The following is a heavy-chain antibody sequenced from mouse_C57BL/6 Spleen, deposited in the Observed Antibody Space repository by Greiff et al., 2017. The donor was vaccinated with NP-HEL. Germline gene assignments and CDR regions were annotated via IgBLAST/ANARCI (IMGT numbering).Heavy chain of an antibody. CDR2: IDPSDSYT. V-gene: IGHV1-69*01. Sequence: QVQLKQPGAELVMPGASVKLSCKASGYTFTSYWMHWVKQRPGQGLEWIGEIDPSDSYTNYNQKFKGKSTLTVDKSSSTAYMQLSSLTSEDSAVYYCARGGGSVDYWGQGTTLTVSS. CDR1: GYTFTSYW. J-gene: IGHJ2*01. D-gene: IGHD1-1*02. CDR3: ARGGGSVDY.